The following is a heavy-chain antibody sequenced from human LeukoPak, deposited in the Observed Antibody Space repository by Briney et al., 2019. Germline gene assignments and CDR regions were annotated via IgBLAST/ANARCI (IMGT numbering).Heavy chain of an antibody. CDR3: ARGSDYVWGSYRPDY. CDR1: GYTFTSYG. D-gene: IGHD3-16*02. J-gene: IGHJ4*02. Sequence: ASVKVSCKASGYTFTSYGISWVRQAPGQGLEWMGWISAYNGNTNYAQKLQGRVTMTTDTSTSTAYMELRSLRSDDTAVYYCARGSDYVWGSYRPDYWGLGTLVTVSS. CDR2: ISAYNGNT. V-gene: IGHV1-18*01.